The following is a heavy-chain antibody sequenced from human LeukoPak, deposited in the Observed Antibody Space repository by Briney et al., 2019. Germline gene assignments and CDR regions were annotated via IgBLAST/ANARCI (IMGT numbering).Heavy chain of an antibody. J-gene: IGHJ6*02. V-gene: IGHV1-69*13. D-gene: IGHD5-18*01. CDR3: ARGLAAMVVKCSMDV. CDR2: IIPIFGTT. Sequence: SVKVSCKASGGIFSSFAISWVRQAPGQGLEWMGGIIPIFGTTNYAQKFQGRVTITADESTSTAYMELSSLTSEDTAVYYCARGLAAMVVKCSMDVWGQGTTVTVSS. CDR1: GGIFSSFA.